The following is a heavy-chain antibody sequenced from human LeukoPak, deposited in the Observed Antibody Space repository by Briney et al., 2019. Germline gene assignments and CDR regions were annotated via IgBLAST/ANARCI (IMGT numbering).Heavy chain of an antibody. CDR2: IYSGGST. Sequence: GGSLRLSCAVSGFTFSHAWMSWVRQAPGKGLEWVSVIYSGGSTYYADSVKGRFTISRDNSKNTLYLQMNSLRAEDTAVYYCARGWQSQGYYMDVWGKGTTVTTSS. CDR1: GFTFSHAW. V-gene: IGHV3-53*01. D-gene: IGHD5-24*01. J-gene: IGHJ6*03. CDR3: ARGWQSQGYYMDV.